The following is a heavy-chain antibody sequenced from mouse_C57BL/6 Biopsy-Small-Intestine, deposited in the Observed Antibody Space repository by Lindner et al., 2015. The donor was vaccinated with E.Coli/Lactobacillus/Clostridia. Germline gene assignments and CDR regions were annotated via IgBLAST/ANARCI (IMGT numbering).Heavy chain of an antibody. CDR1: GYAFSTSW. CDR2: IYLGDGDT. D-gene: IGHD1-1*01. Sequence: VQLQESGPELVKPGASVKISCKASGYAFSTSWMNWVKQRPGKGLEWIGRIYLGDGDTNYNGKFKDKATLTADKSSSTAYMQLSSLTSEDSAVYYCARTDYYGSYLACWGQGTLVTVSA. J-gene: IGHJ3*01. V-gene: IGHV1-82*01. CDR3: ARTDYYGSYLAC.